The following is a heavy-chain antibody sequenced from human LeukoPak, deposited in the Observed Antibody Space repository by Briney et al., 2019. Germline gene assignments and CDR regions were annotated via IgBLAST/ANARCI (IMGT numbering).Heavy chain of an antibody. D-gene: IGHD6-13*01. Sequence: WASVKVSCKASGYTFTGYYMHWVRQAPGQGLEWMGWINPNSGGTNYAQKFQGRVTMTRDTSISTAYMELSRLRSDHTIAYYCATYIPAAREFDPWGQGTLVTVSS. J-gene: IGHJ5*02. V-gene: IGHV1-2*02. CDR2: INPNSGGT. CDR3: ATYIPAAREFDP. CDR1: GYTFTGYY.